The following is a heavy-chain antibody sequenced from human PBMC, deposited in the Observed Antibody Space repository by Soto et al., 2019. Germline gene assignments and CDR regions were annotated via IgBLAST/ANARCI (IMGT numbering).Heavy chain of an antibody. CDR1: GFPFSSYG. V-gene: IGHV3-30*03. Sequence: QVQLVESGGGVVQPGRSLRLSCAASGFPFSSYGMHWVRQAPGKGLEWVVHISYDGSNKHYTDSVKGRFTISRDNSKNMLYLQISSLRAEDTAVYYCAGGQYYFDYCGQGTRVSVSS. J-gene: IGHJ4*02. CDR2: ISYDGSNK. D-gene: IGHD2-15*01. CDR3: AGGQYYFDY.